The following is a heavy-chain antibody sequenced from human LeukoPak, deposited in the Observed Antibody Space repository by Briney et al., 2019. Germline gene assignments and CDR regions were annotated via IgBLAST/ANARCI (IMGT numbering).Heavy chain of an antibody. CDR2: IKQDGSEK. D-gene: IGHD4-17*01. CDR1: GFTFSSYW. Sequence: GGSLRLSCAASGFTFSSYWMSWVRQAPGKGLEWVANIKQDGSEKYYVDSVKGRFTISRDNAKNSLYLQMNSLRAEDTAVYYRARAGYGDYADYWGQGTLVTVSS. CDR3: ARAGYGDYADY. V-gene: IGHV3-7*01. J-gene: IGHJ4*02.